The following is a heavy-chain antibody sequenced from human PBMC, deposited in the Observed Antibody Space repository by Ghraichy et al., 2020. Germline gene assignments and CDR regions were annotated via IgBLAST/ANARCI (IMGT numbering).Heavy chain of an antibody. D-gene: IGHD5-18*01. CDR2: IYYSGST. CDR1: GGSISSSSYY. CDR3: ARLLEYSYGGVCFDC. Sequence: SETLSLTCTVSGGSISSSSYYWGWIRQPPGKGLEWIGSIYYSGSTYYNPSLKSRVTISVDTSKNQFSLKLSSVTAADTAVYYCARLLEYSYGGVCFDCWGQGTLVTVSS. J-gene: IGHJ4*02. V-gene: IGHV4-39*07.